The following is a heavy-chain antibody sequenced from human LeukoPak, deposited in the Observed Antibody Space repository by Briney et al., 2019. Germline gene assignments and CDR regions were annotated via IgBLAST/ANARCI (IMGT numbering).Heavy chain of an antibody. CDR1: GFTFSSYA. CDR2: ISSNGGST. CDR3: ARGVVTGIDFYDY. D-gene: IGHD1-20*01. J-gene: IGHJ4*02. V-gene: IGHV3-64*01. Sequence: GGSLRLSCAASGFTFSSYAMHWVRQAPGKGLEYVSAISSNGGSTYYANSVKGRFTISRDNSKNTLYLQMGSLRAEDTAVYYCARGVVTGIDFYDYWGQGTLVTVSS.